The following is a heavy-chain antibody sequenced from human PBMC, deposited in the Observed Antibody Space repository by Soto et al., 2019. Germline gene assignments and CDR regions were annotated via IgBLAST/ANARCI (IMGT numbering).Heavy chain of an antibody. CDR3: ARDRAAAGPGGRMDV. V-gene: IGHV1-69*13. J-gene: IGHJ6*02. Sequence: ASVKVSCKASGGTFSSYAISWVRQAPGQGLEWMGGIIPIFGTANYAQKFQGRVTITADESTSTAYMELSSLRSEDTAVYYCARDRAAAGPGGRMDVWGQGTTVTVSS. CDR1: GGTFSSYA. CDR2: IIPIFGTA. D-gene: IGHD6-13*01.